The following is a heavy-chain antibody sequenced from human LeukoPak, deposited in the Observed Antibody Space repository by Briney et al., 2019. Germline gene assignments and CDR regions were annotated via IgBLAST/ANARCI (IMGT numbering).Heavy chain of an antibody. CDR1: GFTFSSYE. Sequence: GGSLRLSCAASGFTFSSYEMNWVRQAPGKGLEWVSYISSSGSTIYYADSVKGRFTISRDNAKNSLYLQMNSLRAEDTAVYYCARDRGGNWNYDWGQGTLVTVSS. V-gene: IGHV3-48*03. CDR3: ARDRGGNWNYD. D-gene: IGHD1-7*01. J-gene: IGHJ4*02. CDR2: ISSSGSTI.